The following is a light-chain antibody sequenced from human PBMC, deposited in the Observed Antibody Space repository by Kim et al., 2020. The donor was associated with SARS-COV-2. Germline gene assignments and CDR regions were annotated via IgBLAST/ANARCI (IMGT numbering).Light chain of an antibody. Sequence: ASVGDRVTITCRASQSISSWLAWYQQKPGKAPKLRIYEASSLETGVPARFSGSGSGTEFTLTISSLQPDDFATYYCQHYSGYARTFGQGTKVDIK. CDR1: QSISSW. CDR2: EAS. CDR3: QHYSGYART. V-gene: IGKV1-5*03. J-gene: IGKJ1*01.